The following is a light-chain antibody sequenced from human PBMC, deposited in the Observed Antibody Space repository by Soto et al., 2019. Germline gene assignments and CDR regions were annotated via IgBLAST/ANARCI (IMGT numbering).Light chain of an antibody. V-gene: IGKV3-15*01. CDR1: QSINSN. CDR3: QQYNNWPPRYT. Sequence: EIVMTQSPATLSVSPGERATLSCRASQSINSNLAWYQQKPGQVPRLLIYGASTRATDIPARFSGSGSGTEFTLTISSLQSEDFAVYYCQQYNNWPPRYTFGQGTKLEIK. CDR2: GAS. J-gene: IGKJ2*01.